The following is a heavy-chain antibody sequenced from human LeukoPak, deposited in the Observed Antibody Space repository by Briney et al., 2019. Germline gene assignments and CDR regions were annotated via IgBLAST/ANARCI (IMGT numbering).Heavy chain of an antibody. Sequence: PGGSLRLSCAASGFTVITNDMTWVRQAPGKGREWVSVLYSDGNTKYADSVQGRFTISRDNSNNTLYREMNSLSPDDTAVYYCARGVEPLAANTLAYWGQGTLVTVSS. J-gene: IGHJ4*02. D-gene: IGHD1-14*01. V-gene: IGHV3-53*01. CDR1: GFTVITND. CDR3: ARGVEPLAANTLAY. CDR2: LYSDGNT.